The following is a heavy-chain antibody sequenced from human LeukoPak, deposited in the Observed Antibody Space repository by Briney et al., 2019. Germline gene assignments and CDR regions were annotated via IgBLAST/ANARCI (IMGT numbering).Heavy chain of an antibody. CDR3: ARGFHYYGSGSLDY. CDR1: GYTFTSYD. CDR2: MNPNSGNT. Sequence: ASVKVSCKASGYTFTSYDINWVRQATGQGLEWMGWMNPNSGNTGYAQKFQGRVTMTRNTSISTAYMEVSSLRPEDTAVYYCARGFHYYGSGSLDYWGQGTLVTVSS. V-gene: IGHV1-8*01. J-gene: IGHJ4*02. D-gene: IGHD3-10*01.